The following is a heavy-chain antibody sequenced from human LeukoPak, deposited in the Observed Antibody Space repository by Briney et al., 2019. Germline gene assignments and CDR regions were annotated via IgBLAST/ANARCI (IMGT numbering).Heavy chain of an antibody. D-gene: IGHD3-22*01. CDR2: IYHSGST. Sequence: SETLSLTCAVYGGSFSGYYWSWIRQPPGKGLEWIGIIYHSGSTYYNPSLKNRVTISVDTSKNQFSLKLSSVTAADTAVYYCVRDASNYYDSTGYYQIDYWGQGTLVTVSS. V-gene: IGHV4-34*01. CDR1: GGSFSGYY. J-gene: IGHJ4*02. CDR3: VRDASNYYDSTGYYQIDY.